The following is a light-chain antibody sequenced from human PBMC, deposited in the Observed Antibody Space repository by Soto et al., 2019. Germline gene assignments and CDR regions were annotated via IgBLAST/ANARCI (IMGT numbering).Light chain of an antibody. J-gene: IGLJ7*01. Sequence: QSALTQPRSVSGSPGQSVTISCTGTSSDVGRYNYVSWYQQHPGKAPKLMLYDVSERPSGVPDRFSGSKSGNTASLTISGLQAEDEADYYCFSYAGTYTSVFGGGTQLTVL. CDR3: FSYAGTYTSV. CDR2: DVS. CDR1: SSDVGRYNY. V-gene: IGLV2-11*01.